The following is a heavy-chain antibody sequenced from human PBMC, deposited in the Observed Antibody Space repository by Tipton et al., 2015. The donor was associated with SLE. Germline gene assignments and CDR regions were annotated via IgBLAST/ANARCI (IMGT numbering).Heavy chain of an antibody. CDR1: SCSIPSTTYW. CDR3: ARALRGGTSWFTRFDP. V-gene: IGHV4-39*02. J-gene: IGHJ5*02. CDR2: ILYAGGTT. Sequence: GLVKPSETLSLTCGVSSCSIPSTTYWWGWIRQPPGKNLEWIGSILYAGGTTYYNASLKSRVTLSVDTSKNHFSLNLRSVTAADTALYYCARALRGGTSWFTRFDPWGQGTMVTVSS. D-gene: IGHD6-13*01.